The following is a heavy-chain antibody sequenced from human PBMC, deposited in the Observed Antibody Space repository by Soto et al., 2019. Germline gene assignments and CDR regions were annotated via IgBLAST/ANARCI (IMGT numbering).Heavy chain of an antibody. CDR3: AKWSVVVVVPAAIGGGMDV. D-gene: IGHD2-2*01. V-gene: IGHV3-23*01. CDR1: GFTFSSYA. Sequence: EVQLLESGGGLVQPGGSLRLSCAASGFTFSSYAMSWVRQAPGKGLEWVSAISGSGGSTYYADSVKGRFTISRDNCRNTRYLLMNGLRAEETVVYYCAKWSVVVVVPAAIGGGMDVWGQGTTVTVSS. J-gene: IGHJ6*02. CDR2: ISGSGGST.